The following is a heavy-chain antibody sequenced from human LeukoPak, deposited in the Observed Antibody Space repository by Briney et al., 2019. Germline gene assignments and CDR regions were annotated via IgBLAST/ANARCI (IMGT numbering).Heavy chain of an antibody. V-gene: IGHV3-53*01. CDR1: GFTVGSNY. Sequence: GGSLRLSCAASGFTVGSNYMTWIRQAPGKGLEWVACFYSGDSTFYADSVEGRFTISRDTSTNTLYFQMNKLTADDTAVYYCARALGSGTYYDWGQGTLVTVSS. CDR3: ARALGSGTYYD. D-gene: IGHD1-26*01. J-gene: IGHJ4*02. CDR2: FYSGDST.